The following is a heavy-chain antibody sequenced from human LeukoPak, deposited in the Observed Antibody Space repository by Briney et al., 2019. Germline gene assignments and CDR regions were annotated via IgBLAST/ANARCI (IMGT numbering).Heavy chain of an antibody. Sequence: GSVRVSCTASGYTFTSYDMNWVRQAPGKGLEWMGWMNTNSFNTRYTHKFQRTVTITRHTSISTAYMELSSLRSEYTAVYYCAIVYGSPSYYRDYWGQATLVTLSS. CDR1: GYTFTSYD. V-gene: IGHV1-8*01. D-gene: IGHD3-10*01. J-gene: IGHJ4*02. CDR3: AIVYGSPSYYRDY. CDR2: MNTNSFNT.